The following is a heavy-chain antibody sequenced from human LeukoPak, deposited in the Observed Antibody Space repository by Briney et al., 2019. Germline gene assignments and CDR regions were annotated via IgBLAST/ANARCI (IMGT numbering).Heavy chain of an antibody. CDR2: IYHSGST. J-gene: IGHJ3*02. D-gene: IGHD6-13*01. Sequence: PSETLSLTCAVSGYSISSGYYWGWIRQPQGKGLEWIGSIYHSGSTYYNPSLKSRVTISVDTSKNQFSLKLSSVTAADTAVYYCARRRSSRYSSSWYELSDAFDIWGQGTMVTVSS. V-gene: IGHV4-38-2*01. CDR1: GYSISSGYY. CDR3: ARRRSSRYSSSWYELSDAFDI.